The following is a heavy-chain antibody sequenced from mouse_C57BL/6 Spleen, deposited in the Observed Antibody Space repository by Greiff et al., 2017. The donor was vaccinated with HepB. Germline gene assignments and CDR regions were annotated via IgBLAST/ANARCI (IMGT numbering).Heavy chain of an antibody. Sequence: EVKLMESGGGLVKPGGSLKLSCAASGFTFSSYTMSWVRQTPEKRLEWVASISGGGGNTYYPDSVKGRFTISRDNAKNTLYLQMSSLRSEDTALYYCARGGDYYGSSYGYFDYWGQGTTLTVSS. J-gene: IGHJ2*01. CDR2: ISGGGGNT. D-gene: IGHD1-1*01. V-gene: IGHV5-9*01. CDR1: GFTFSSYT. CDR3: ARGGDYYGSSYGYFDY.